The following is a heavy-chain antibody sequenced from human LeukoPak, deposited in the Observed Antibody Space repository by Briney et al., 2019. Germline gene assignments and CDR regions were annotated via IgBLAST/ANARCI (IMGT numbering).Heavy chain of an antibody. Sequence: ASVKVSCKASGYTFTSYGISWVRQAPGQGLEWMGWTSAYNGNTNYAQKLQGRVTMTTDTSTSTAYMELRSLRSDDTAVYYCARDLITMVRGVIRFDPWGQGTLVTVSS. CDR1: GYTFTSYG. CDR2: TSAYNGNT. J-gene: IGHJ5*02. D-gene: IGHD3-10*01. V-gene: IGHV1-18*01. CDR3: ARDLITMVRGVIRFDP.